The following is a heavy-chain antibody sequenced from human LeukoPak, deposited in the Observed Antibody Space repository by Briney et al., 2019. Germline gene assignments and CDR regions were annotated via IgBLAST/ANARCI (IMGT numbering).Heavy chain of an antibody. CDR1: GFTFSSYA. J-gene: IGHJ4*02. Sequence: PGGSLRLSCAASGFTFSSYAMHWVRQAPGKGLEWVAVISYDGSNKYYADSVKGRFTISRDNSKNTLYLQMNSLRAEDTAVYYSGRHFDYWGQGTLVTVSS. V-gene: IGHV3-30-3*01. CDR2: ISYDGSNK. CDR3: GRHFDY.